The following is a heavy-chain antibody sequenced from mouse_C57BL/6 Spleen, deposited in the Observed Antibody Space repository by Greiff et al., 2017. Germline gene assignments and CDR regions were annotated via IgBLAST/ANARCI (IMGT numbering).Heavy chain of an antibody. CDR3: ARPAYYSSAMDY. CDR1: GFTFSDYG. CDR2: ISSGSSTI. J-gene: IGHJ4*01. D-gene: IGHD2-5*01. Sequence: EVKLQESGGGLVKPGGSLKLSCAASGFTFSDYGMHWVRQAPEKGLEWVAYISSGSSTIYYADTVKGRFTISRDNAKNTLFLQMTSLRSEDTAMYYCARPAYYSSAMDYWGQGTSVTVSS. V-gene: IGHV5-17*01.